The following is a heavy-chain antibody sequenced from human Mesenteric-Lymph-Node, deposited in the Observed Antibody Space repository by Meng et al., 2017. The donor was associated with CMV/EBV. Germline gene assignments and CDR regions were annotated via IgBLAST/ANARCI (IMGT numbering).Heavy chain of an antibody. CDR1: LFTFSSYD. CDR2: ISGSGEST. D-gene: IGHD6-25*01. CDR3: AKDPSSGVNC. V-gene: IGHV3-23*01. J-gene: IGHJ4*02. Sequence: LSLTCAASLFTFSSYDTHWVRQAPGKGLEWVSGISGSGESTFYADSVNGRFTISRDNSKNTLYLQMNSLRADDTAVYYCAKDPSSGVNCWGQGTLVTVSS.